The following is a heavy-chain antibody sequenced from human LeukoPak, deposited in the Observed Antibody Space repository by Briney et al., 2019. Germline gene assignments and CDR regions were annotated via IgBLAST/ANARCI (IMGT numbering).Heavy chain of an antibody. V-gene: IGHV1-69*05. CDR3: AGLYDSSGYYYAGGGFDY. CDR2: IIPIFGTA. J-gene: IGHJ4*02. CDR1: GGTFSSYA. D-gene: IGHD3-22*01. Sequence: ASVKVSCKASGGTFSSYAISWVRQAPGQGLEWMGRIIPIFGTANYAQKYQGRVTITTDESMSTAYMELSSLRSEDTAVYYCAGLYDSSGYYYAGGGFDYWGQGTLVTVSS.